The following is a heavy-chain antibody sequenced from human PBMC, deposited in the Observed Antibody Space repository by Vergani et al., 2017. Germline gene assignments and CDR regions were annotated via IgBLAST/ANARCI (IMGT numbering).Heavy chain of an antibody. CDR3: ASSRPYCTSGSCPAI. D-gene: IGHD2-15*01. CDR2: IHTGGST. J-gene: IGHJ4*02. CDR1: GGSMSDFY. Sequence: QLHLQESGPGLVKPSDTLSLTCTVSGGSMSDFYWSWIRQPAGKGPEWIGHIHTGGSTDLNPSFKSRVSISVDTSKSQFSLKLNSVTVADTAVYYCASSRPYCTSGSCPAIWGQGTLVTVSS. V-gene: IGHV4-4*09.